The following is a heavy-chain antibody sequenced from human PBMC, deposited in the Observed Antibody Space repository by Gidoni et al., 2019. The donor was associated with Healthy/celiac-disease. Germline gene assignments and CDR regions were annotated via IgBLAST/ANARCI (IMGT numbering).Heavy chain of an antibody. D-gene: IGHD6-13*01. CDR3: ARTRRDQGIAAAGTMVDY. V-gene: IGHV2-70*15. J-gene: IGHJ4*02. Sequence: QVTLRESGPALVKPTQTLPLTCTFSGFSLSTSVMCVSWIRQPPGKALEWLARIDWDDDKYYSTSLKTRLTISKDTSKNQVVLTMTNMDPVDTATYYCARTRRDQGIAAAGTMVDYWGQGTLVTVSS. CDR2: IDWDDDK. CDR1: GFSLSTSVMC.